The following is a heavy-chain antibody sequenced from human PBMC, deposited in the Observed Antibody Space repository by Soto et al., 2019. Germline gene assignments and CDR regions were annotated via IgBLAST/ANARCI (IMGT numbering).Heavy chain of an antibody. Sequence: SETLPLTCAVYGGSFSGDYWSWIRQPPGKGLEWIGEINHSGSTNYNPSLKSRVTISVDTSKNQFSLKLSSVTAADTAVYYCAGVVVTATNWFDPWGQGTLVT. V-gene: IGHV4-34*01. CDR1: GGSFSGDY. CDR3: AGVVVTATNWFDP. J-gene: IGHJ5*02. CDR2: INHSGST. D-gene: IGHD2-21*02.